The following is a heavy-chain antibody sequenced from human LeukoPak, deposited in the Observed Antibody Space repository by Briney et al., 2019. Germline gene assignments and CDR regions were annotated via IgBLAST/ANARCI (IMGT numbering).Heavy chain of an antibody. J-gene: IGHJ6*03. CDR3: AKLGSGYYYPYYYFYMDV. D-gene: IGHD3-22*01. CDR1: GFTFSSYS. Sequence: GGSLRLSCAASGFTFSSYSMNWVRQAPGKGLEWVSSISSSSSYIYYADSVKGRFTISRDSARNSLYLQMNSLRAEDTAVYYCAKLGSGYYYPYYYFYMDVWGKGTTVTVSS. V-gene: IGHV3-21*01. CDR2: ISSSSSYI.